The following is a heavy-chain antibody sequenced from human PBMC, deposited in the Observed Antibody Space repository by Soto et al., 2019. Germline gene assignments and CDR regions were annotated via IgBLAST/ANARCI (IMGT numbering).Heavy chain of an antibody. CDR2: ISGSGGRT. D-gene: IGHD3-3*01. CDR1: GFTFSSYA. V-gene: IGHV3-23*01. J-gene: IGHJ6*02. CDR3: AKADDFWSGYHIYYYYGMDV. Sequence: GSLRLSCAASGFTFSSYAMSWVRQAPGKGLEWVSGISGSGGRTYYADSVKGRFTISRDNSKHTLYLQMNSLRAEDTAVYYCAKADDFWSGYHIYYYYGMDVWGQGTTVTVSS.